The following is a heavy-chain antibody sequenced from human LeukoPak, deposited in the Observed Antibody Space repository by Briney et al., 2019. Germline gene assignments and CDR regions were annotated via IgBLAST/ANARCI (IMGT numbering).Heavy chain of an antibody. J-gene: IGHJ6*02. D-gene: IGHD2-2*01. CDR1: GFTFSSYA. CDR2: ISGSGGST. V-gene: IGHV3-23*01. CDR3: AKGRGTSEPYYYGMDV. Sequence: GGSLRLSCAASGFTFSSYAMSWVRQAPGKGLEWVSAISGSGGSTYYADPVKGRFTISRDNSKNTLYLQMNSLRAEDTAVYYCAKGRGTSEPYYYGMDVWGQGTTVTVSS.